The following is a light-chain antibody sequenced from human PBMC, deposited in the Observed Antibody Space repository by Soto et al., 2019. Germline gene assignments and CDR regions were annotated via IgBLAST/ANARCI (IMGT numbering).Light chain of an antibody. V-gene: IGKV3-11*01. Sequence: EIVLTQSPATLSLSPGERATLSCRASQSVSRYLAWNQQKPGQAPRLLIYDASNRATGITARFSGSGSGTDFTLTISSLEPEDFAVYYCQQRSDWPSTYGGGTKVQIK. CDR1: QSVSRY. J-gene: IGKJ4*01. CDR2: DAS. CDR3: QQRSDWPST.